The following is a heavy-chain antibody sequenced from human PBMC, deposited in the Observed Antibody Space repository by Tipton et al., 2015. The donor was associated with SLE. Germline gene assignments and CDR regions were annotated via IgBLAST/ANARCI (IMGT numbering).Heavy chain of an antibody. D-gene: IGHD3-9*01. CDR2: IYYSGST. CDR3: ANYDILTGYLDY. Sequence: GLVKPSETLSLTCTVSGDSISSHYWNWIRQPPGKGLEWIGYIYYSGSTYYNPSLKSRVTISVDTSKNQSSLKLSSVTAADTAVYYCANYDILTGYLDYWGQGTTVTVSP. J-gene: IGHJ4*03. V-gene: IGHV4-59*11. CDR1: GDSISSHY.